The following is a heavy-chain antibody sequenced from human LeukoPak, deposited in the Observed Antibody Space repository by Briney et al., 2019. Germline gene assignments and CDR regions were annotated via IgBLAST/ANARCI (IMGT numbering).Heavy chain of an antibody. J-gene: IGHJ1*01. Sequence: SETLSLTCTVSGDSISSDYWSWIRQPPGKGLEWIGYIYRFRNTDYSPSLMRRVTISLDTSKKQLSLNLTSVTAADTAVYYCAGRGQRYFRDWGQGTLVTVSS. CDR1: GDSISSDY. CDR2: IYRFRNT. CDR3: AGRGQRYFRD. V-gene: IGHV4-4*08.